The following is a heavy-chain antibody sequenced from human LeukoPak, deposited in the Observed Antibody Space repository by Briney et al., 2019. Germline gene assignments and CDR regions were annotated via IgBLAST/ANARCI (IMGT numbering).Heavy chain of an antibody. D-gene: IGHD6-13*01. CDR1: GGSLSSSSYY. J-gene: IGHJ4*02. CDR3: ARVSAGVH. Sequence: SETLSLTCTVSGGSLSSSSYYWGWLRQPPGKGLEWIGSIYYSGSTYYNPSLKSRVTISVDTSKNQFSLKLSSVAAADTAVYYCARVSAGVHWGQGTLVTVSS. V-gene: IGHV4-39*07. CDR2: IYYSGST.